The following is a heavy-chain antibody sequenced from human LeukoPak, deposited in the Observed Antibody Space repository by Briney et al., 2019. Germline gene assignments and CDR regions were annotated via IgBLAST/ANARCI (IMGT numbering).Heavy chain of an antibody. Sequence: QTGGSLRLSCAASGFTFSRYWMNWVRQVPGKGLVWVSRINSDGTSTTYAESVKGRFTTSRENAKNTVYLQMNSLRADDTAVYYCARDRRDGPGNYVSRYMDVWGKGTTITVSS. J-gene: IGHJ6*04. CDR3: ARDRRDGPGNYVSRYMDV. V-gene: IGHV3-74*03. CDR1: GFTFSRYW. D-gene: IGHD3-10*01. CDR2: INSDGTST.